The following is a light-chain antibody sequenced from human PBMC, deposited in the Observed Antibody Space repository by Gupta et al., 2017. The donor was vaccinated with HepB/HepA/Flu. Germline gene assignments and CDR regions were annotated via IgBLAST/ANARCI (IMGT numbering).Light chain of an antibody. CDR2: DND. V-gene: IGLV1-51*01. Sequence: QPVLTQPPSVAAAPGHKGSIACSGRTANTRDNYVSWYQHLPGTAPKLLVSDNDKRASGIPDRFSGSKSGTIATLCVAGLQAGEAADYYCSAWDSILRAVVFGGGTNLIVL. J-gene: IGLJ2*01. CDR1: TANTRDNY. CDR3: SAWDSILRAVV.